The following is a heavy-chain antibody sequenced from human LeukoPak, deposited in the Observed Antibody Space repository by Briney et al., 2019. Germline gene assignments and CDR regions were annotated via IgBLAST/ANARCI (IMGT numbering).Heavy chain of an antibody. Sequence: GGSLRLSCSASGFTFSSYAMSWVRQAPGKGLEWVSAISGSGGSTYYADSVKGRFTISRDNSKNTLYLQMNSLRAEDTAVYYCAKVLGYCSGGSCYGRAFDIWGQGTMVTVSS. CDR2: ISGSGGST. CDR3: AKVLGYCSGGSCYGRAFDI. J-gene: IGHJ3*02. V-gene: IGHV3-23*01. D-gene: IGHD2-15*01. CDR1: GFTFSSYA.